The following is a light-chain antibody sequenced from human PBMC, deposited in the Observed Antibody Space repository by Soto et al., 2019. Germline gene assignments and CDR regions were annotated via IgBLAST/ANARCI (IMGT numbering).Light chain of an antibody. CDR2: GAS. Sequence: EIVMTQSPATQSVSPGEGATLSCRASQSVSSNLAWYQQRPGQAPRLLIYGASTRATGIPARFSGSGSGTEFTLTISSLQSEDFAVYYCQQYNDWPPMYTFGQGTKLEIK. J-gene: IGKJ2*01. CDR1: QSVSSN. V-gene: IGKV3-15*01. CDR3: QQYNDWPPMYT.